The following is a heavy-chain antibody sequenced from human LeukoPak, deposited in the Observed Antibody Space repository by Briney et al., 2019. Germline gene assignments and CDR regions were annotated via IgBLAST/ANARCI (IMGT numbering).Heavy chain of an antibody. D-gene: IGHD5-24*01. CDR3: AKIKDGYNSNWDY. Sequence: GASVKVSCKASGYIFTGYYIHWVRQAHGQGLEWMGRINPNSGGTDYAQKFQGRVTMTRDTSISTAYMELSRLRSDDTAVYYCAKIKDGYNSNWDYWGQGTLVTVSS. V-gene: IGHV1-2*06. CDR1: GYIFTGYY. CDR2: INPNSGGT. J-gene: IGHJ4*02.